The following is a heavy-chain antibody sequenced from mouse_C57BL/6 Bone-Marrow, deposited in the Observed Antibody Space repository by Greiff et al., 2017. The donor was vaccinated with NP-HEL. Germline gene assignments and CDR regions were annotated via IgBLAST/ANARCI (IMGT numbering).Heavy chain of an antibody. CDR1: GYTFTDYY. CDR2: INPYNGGT. J-gene: IGHJ2*01. CDR3: ARDPRDY. V-gene: IGHV1-19*01. Sequence: VKPGASVKMSCKASGYTFTDYYMNWVKQSHGKSLEWIGVINPYNGGTSYNQKFKGKATLTVDKSSSTAYMELNSLTSEDSAVYYCARDPRDYWGQGTTLTVSS.